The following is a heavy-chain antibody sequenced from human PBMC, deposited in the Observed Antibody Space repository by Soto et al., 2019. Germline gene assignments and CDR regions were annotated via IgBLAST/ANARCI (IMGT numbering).Heavy chain of an antibody. J-gene: IGHJ5*02. D-gene: IGHD2-15*01. CDR1: GGSITGGSY. Sequence: SETLSLTCTASGGSITGGSYWSWIRQYPGKGLEWIGYIYYSGSTYYNPSLKSRVTISVDTSKNQFSLNLSSVIAADTAMYYCARDLSGYNWFDPWGQGTLVTVSS. V-gene: IGHV4-31*03. CDR3: ARDLSGYNWFDP. CDR2: IYYSGST.